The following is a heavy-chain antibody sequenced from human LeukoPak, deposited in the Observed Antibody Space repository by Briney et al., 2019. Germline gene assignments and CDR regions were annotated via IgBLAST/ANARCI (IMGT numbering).Heavy chain of an antibody. Sequence: GWSLRLSCAASGFTFSSYSMNWVRQAPGKGLEWASYIISSSSTIYYADSVKGRFTISRANAKNSLYLQMNSLRDEDTAVYYCARALGYCSGGSCPGGMDVWGQGTTVTVSS. CDR1: GFTFSSYS. J-gene: IGHJ6*02. CDR2: IISSSSTI. D-gene: IGHD2-15*01. CDR3: ARALGYCSGGSCPGGMDV. V-gene: IGHV3-48*02.